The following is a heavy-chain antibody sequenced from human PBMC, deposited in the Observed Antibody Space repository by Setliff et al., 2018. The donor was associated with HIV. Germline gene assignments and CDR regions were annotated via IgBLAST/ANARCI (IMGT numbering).Heavy chain of an antibody. CDR1: GFTFNTYS. Sequence: GGSLRLSCAASGFTFNTYSMNWVRQAPGKGLEWVSYISSGSRTIYYADSVKGRFTVSRDNAKNSLYLQMNSLRAGDTAVYYCLRGGSFGDIPNCWGQGTLVTV. CDR2: ISSGSRTI. J-gene: IGHJ4*02. V-gene: IGHV3-48*04. CDR3: LRGGSFGDIPNC. D-gene: IGHD4-17*01.